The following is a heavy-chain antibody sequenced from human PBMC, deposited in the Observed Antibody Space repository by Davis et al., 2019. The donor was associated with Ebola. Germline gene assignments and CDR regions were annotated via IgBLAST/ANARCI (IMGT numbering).Heavy chain of an antibody. CDR2: ISYDGSNK. J-gene: IGHJ4*02. D-gene: IGHD2-2*01. CDR1: GFTFSSYA. V-gene: IGHV3-30-3*01. CDR3: ARVFAPAALDY. Sequence: GESLKISCAASGFTFSSYAMHWVRQAPGKGLEWVAVISYDGSNKYYADSVKGRFTISRDNSKNTLYLQMNSLRAEDTAVYYCARVFAPAALDYWGQGTLVTVSS.